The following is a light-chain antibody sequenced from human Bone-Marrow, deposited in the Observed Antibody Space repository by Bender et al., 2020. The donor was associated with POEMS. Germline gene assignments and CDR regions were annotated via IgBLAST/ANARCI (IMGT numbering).Light chain of an antibody. CDR2: RGT. Sequence: SLELTQPPSVSVSPGQTATITCSGDALTSQSVYWYQQKPQQAPVLVMYRGTARPSGIPERFSGSSSGTTGTLTISRVAAGDEADYSCQVWDSTGDHPIFGPGTRVTVL. CDR3: QVWDSTGDHPI. V-gene: IGLV3-25*02. J-gene: IGLJ1*01. CDR1: ALTSQS.